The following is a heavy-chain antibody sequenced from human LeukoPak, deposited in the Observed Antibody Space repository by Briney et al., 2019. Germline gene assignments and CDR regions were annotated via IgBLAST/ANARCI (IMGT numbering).Heavy chain of an antibody. D-gene: IGHD3-10*02. CDR1: RFTFSSYS. CDR3: AKPSSYGYYVRVPFDY. V-gene: IGHV3-48*01. CDR2: ISSGGSTI. Sequence: GGSLRLSCAASRFTFSSYSLNWVRQAPGKGLEWVSYISSGGSTIYYADSVKGRFTISRDNSKNTLYLQMNSLRAEDTAVYYCAKPSSYGYYVRVPFDYWGQGTLVTVSS. J-gene: IGHJ4*02.